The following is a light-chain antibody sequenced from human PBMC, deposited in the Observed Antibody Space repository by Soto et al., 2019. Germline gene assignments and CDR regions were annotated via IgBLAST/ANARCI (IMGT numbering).Light chain of an antibody. J-gene: IGKJ1*01. CDR2: GAS. CDR3: QEYNTWPWT. Sequence: EIVLTQSPGTLSLSPGERATLSCRASEPVSTSFLAWYQQKRGQPPRLLIYGASTRATGVPDRFSGSGSGTDFTLTITSLQSEDSAVYYCQEYNTWPWTFGQGTKVDIK. CDR1: EPVSTSF. V-gene: IGKV3-20*01.